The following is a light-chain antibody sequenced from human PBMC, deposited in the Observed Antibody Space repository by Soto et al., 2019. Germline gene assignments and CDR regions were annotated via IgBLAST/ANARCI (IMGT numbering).Light chain of an antibody. CDR1: QSISSW. V-gene: IGKV1-5*03. J-gene: IGKJ1*01. CDR2: KAS. CDR3: QQYNSYPKT. Sequence: DIQMTQSPSTLSASVGDRVTIACRASQSISSWLAWYQQKPVKAPKLLIYKASSLESGVPSRFGGSGSGTEFTLTISSLQPDDFATYYCQQYNSYPKTFGQGTKVDI.